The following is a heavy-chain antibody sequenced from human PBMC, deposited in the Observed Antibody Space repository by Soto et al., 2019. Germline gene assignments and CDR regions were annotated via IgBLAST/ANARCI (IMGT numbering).Heavy chain of an antibody. CDR3: ARGSEAWFDP. V-gene: IGHV4-59*01. CDR2: VYSTEIT. J-gene: IGHJ5*02. Sequence: SETLSLTCTVPGDSISSYFWSWIRQPPGKGLEWIGYVYSTEITNYNPSLKSRVAMSIDTSKNQFSLKVRSVTAADTAVYYCARGSEAWFDPWGQGTLVTVSS. CDR1: GDSISSYF.